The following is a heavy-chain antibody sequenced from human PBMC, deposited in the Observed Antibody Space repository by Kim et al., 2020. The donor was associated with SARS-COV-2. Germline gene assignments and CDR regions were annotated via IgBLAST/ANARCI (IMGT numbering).Heavy chain of an antibody. V-gene: IGHV3-30-3*01. J-gene: IGHJ4*02. CDR2: MSYDGSNT. CDR3: ARAAYRSGWYGFDY. D-gene: IGHD6-13*01. Sequence: GGSLRLSCAASGFTFSSNAMHWVRQAPGKGLEWVAAMSYDGSNTYYADSVKGRFTISRDNSKNTLYLQMNSLRAEDTAVYYCARAAYRSGWYGFDYWGQGTLVTVSS. CDR1: GFTFSSNA.